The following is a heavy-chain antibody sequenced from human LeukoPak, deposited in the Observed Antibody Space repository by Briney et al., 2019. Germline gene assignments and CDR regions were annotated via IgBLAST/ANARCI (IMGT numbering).Heavy chain of an antibody. CDR1: GFTFSSYA. V-gene: IGHV3-64*01. D-gene: IGHD2-2*01. Sequence: PGGSLRLSCAASGFTFSSYAMHWVRQAPGKGLEYVSAISSNGGSTYYANSVKGRFTISRDNSKNTLYLQMGSLRAEDMAVYYCARPGYCSSTSCLDVWGKGTTVTVSS. J-gene: IGHJ6*04. CDR3: ARPGYCSSTSCLDV. CDR2: ISSNGGST.